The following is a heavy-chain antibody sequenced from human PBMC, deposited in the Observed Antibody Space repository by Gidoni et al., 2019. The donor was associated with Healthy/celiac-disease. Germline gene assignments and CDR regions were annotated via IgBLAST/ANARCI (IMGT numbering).Heavy chain of an antibody. D-gene: IGHD1-26*01. J-gene: IGHJ4*02. V-gene: IGHV3-53*01. Sequence: EVQLVESGGRLIQPGGSLRLSCPASGFTVGRNYMSWVRQAPGKGLEWVSVIYSGGSTYYADSVKGRFTISRDNSKNTLYLQMNSLRAEDTAVYYCARDRSPTSGSYLPAFDYWGQGTLVTVSS. CDR1: GFTVGRNY. CDR2: IYSGGST. CDR3: ARDRSPTSGSYLPAFDY.